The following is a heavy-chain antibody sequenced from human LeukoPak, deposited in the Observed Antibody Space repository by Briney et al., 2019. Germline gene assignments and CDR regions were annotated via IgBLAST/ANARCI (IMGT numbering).Heavy chain of an antibody. V-gene: IGHV3-48*03. Sequence: GGSLRLSCEASGFTFSSYEMNWVRQAPGKGLEWISYITTTGDRIQYADSVKGRFTISRDNAKNSLYLQMNSRRAEDTGVYFFARDTKDYWGQGTLVVVSS. D-gene: IGHD2-2*01. CDR2: ITTTGDRI. CDR1: GFTFSSYE. J-gene: IGHJ4*02. CDR3: ARDTKDY.